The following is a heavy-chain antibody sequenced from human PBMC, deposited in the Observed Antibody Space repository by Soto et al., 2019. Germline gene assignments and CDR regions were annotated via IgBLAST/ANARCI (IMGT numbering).Heavy chain of an antibody. D-gene: IGHD6-19*01. V-gene: IGHV1-18*01. CDR2: ISAYNGNT. CDR1: GYTFTSYG. Sequence: QVLLVQSGAEVKKPGASVKVSCKASGYTFTSYGISWVRQAPGQARAWRGWISAYNGNTNYAQKLRGRVTMTTDRSTSQAYMERRSLRSDDTAVYYCARFPVIGPVQWLSSYWYFYLWGRGTLVTVSS. J-gene: IGHJ2*01. CDR3: ARFPVIGPVQWLSSYWYFYL.